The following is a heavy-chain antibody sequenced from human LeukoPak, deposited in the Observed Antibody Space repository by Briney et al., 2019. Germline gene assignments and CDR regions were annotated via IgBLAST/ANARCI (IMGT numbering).Heavy chain of an antibody. Sequence: ASVKVSCKASGYTFTSYGISWVRQAPGQGLEWMGWISAYNGNTNYAQKLQGRVTMTTDTSTSTAYMELRSLRSDDTAVYYCARSRYSSSWSPFDYWGQGTLVTVSS. CDR2: ISAYNGNT. D-gene: IGHD6-13*01. J-gene: IGHJ4*02. V-gene: IGHV1-18*01. CDR3: ARSRYSSSWSPFDY. CDR1: GYTFTSYG.